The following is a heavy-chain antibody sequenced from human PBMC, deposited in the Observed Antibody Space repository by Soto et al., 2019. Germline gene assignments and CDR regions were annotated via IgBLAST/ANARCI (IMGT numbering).Heavy chain of an antibody. CDR3: ARGRVVVPTAVMFNCLDP. D-gene: IGHD2-2*01. Sequence: LSLTCTVSGGSISRNNFHWNWIRQPPGKGLEWIGYIFHGGSTYYNPSLRSRVTISVDRSRTQFSLKMSSVTAADTAVYYCARGRVVVPTAVMFNCLDPWGQGALVTVSS. J-gene: IGHJ5*02. V-gene: IGHV4-30-2*01. CDR1: GGSISRNNFH. CDR2: IFHGGST.